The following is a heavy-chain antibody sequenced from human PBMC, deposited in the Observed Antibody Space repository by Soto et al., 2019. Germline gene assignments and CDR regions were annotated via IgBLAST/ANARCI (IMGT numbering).Heavy chain of an antibody. V-gene: IGHV4-34*01. J-gene: IGHJ5*02. CDR3: AXXXXNPPRRRRVTTSVETSKQEFSLKPSCVTAADTAVYYCARAHQYSDFWRGYYTGNWFYP. D-gene: IGHD3-10*01. Sequence: SATLSLTCAAYGGSFSGYYWSWIRQPPGKGLEWMGEINHSGSTNYNPCLKSRVTMSVDTXENQFSLELSSVTAADTAVYYSAXXXXNPPRRRRVTTSVETSKQEFSLKPSCVTAADTAVYYCARAHQYSDFWRGYYTGNWFYPWGQGTLVTVS. CDR1: GGSFSGYY. CDR2: INHSGST.